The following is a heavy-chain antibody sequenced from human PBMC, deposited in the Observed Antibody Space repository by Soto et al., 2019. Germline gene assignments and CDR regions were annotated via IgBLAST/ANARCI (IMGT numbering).Heavy chain of an antibody. CDR1: GGTFSSYA. J-gene: IGHJ4*02. CDR3: ASQDPCGGDCYTPRYYFDY. CDR2: IIPIFGTA. Sequence: SVKVSCKASGGTFSSYAISWVRQAPGQGLEWMGGIIPIFGTANYAQKFQGRVTITADESTSTAYMELSSLRSEDTAVYYCASQDPCGGDCYTPRYYFDYWGQGALVTVSS. D-gene: IGHD2-21*02. V-gene: IGHV1-69*13.